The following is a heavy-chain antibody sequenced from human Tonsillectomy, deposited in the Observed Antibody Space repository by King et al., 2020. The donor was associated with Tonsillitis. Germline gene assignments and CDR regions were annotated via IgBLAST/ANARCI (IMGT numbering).Heavy chain of an antibody. CDR3: AKCAVAVKHYYSYGMDV. V-gene: IGHV3-23*01. D-gene: IGHD6-19*01. CDR2: ISGSGIST. Sequence: EVQLQESGGGLVQPGGSLRLSCAASGFTFSSYAMTWVRQAPGKGLEWVSAISGSGISTYYADSVKGRFTVSRDNSKNTLYLQMNSLRAEDTAVYYCAKCAVAVKHYYSYGMDVWGQGTTVTVSS. CDR1: GFTFSSYA. J-gene: IGHJ6*02.